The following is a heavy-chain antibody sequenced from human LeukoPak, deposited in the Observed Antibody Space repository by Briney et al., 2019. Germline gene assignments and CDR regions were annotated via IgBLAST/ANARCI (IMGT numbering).Heavy chain of an antibody. CDR1: GFTFCSYS. J-gene: IGHJ3*02. D-gene: IGHD3-22*01. CDR3: AKDLSVTMIVVVIPNDAFDI. Sequence: GSPRLLCSASGFTFCSYSISWGLQAPREGLERVLAICGSGGSTIYAASVKGRFTISGDHYNNTVYLQMNSLRAEDTAVYYCAKDLSVTMIVVVIPNDAFDIWGQGTMVTVSS. CDR2: ICGSGGST. V-gene: IGHV3-23*01.